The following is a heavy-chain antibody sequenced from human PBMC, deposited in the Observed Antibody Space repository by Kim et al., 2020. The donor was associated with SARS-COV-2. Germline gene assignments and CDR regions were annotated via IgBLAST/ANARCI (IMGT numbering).Heavy chain of an antibody. D-gene: IGHD2-15*01. V-gene: IGHV3-74*01. Sequence: GRFTISRDNAKTTLYLQMNSLRAEDTAVYYCARYCSGGSCYSYYYYGMDVWGQGTTVTVSS. J-gene: IGHJ6*02. CDR3: ARYCSGGSCYSYYYYGMDV.